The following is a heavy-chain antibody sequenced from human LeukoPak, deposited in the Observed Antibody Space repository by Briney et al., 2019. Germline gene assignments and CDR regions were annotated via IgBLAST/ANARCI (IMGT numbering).Heavy chain of an antibody. J-gene: IGHJ6*02. D-gene: IGHD3-3*01. Sequence: SQTLSLTCAISGESVYSNSAARNWIRQSPSRGLEWLGRTYYRSKWYNDYAVSVKSRITINPDTSKNQFSLQLNSVTPEDTAVYYCARADYDFWSGPSPNYYYYGMDVWGQGTTVTVSS. V-gene: IGHV6-1*01. CDR2: TYYRSKWYN. CDR3: ARADYDFWSGPSPNYYYYGMDV. CDR1: GESVYSNSAA.